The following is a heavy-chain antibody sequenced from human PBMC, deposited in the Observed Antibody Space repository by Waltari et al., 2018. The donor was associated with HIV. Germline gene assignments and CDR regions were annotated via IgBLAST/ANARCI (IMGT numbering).Heavy chain of an antibody. CDR3: ARAYKYYYDGPSDALDI. V-gene: IGHV3-30*03. Sequence: QVQLVESGGGVVQPGRSLRLSCAASRFTFRNYDMHWGRQAPGKGLEWVAVISYDGSNKYYADSVNGRFTISRDNSKNTLFLQMNSLRAEDTAVYYCARAYKYYYDGPSDALDIWGQGTLVTVSS. J-gene: IGHJ3*02. CDR2: ISYDGSNK. CDR1: RFTFRNYD. D-gene: IGHD3-22*01.